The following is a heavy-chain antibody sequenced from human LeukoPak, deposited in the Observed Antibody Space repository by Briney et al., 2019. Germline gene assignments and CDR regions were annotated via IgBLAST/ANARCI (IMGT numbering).Heavy chain of an antibody. CDR3: AARYCSGTSCFRGAFDV. D-gene: IGHD2-2*01. CDR2: IYSGGDT. Sequence: GGSLRLXCAASGFTVSGNYMSWVRQAPGKGLEWVSLIYSGGDTYYADSVKGRFTISRDNSQNTLYLQMNNLRPDDTAVYYCAARYCSGTSCFRGAFDVWGQGTMVTVSS. CDR1: GFTVSGNY. V-gene: IGHV3-66*02. J-gene: IGHJ3*01.